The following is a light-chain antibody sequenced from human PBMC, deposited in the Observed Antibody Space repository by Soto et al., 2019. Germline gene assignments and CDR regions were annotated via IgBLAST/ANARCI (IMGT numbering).Light chain of an antibody. V-gene: IGLV2-11*01. CDR3: CSYAGSYTVL. Sequence: QAALTQPRSVSGSPGQSVTISCTGTSSDVGAYNYVSWYQQHPGKAPKLMIYDVSKRPSGVPDRFSGSKSGNTASLTISGLQAEDEAYYYCCSYAGSYTVLFGGGTQLTVL. CDR2: DVS. CDR1: SSDVGAYNY. J-gene: IGLJ2*01.